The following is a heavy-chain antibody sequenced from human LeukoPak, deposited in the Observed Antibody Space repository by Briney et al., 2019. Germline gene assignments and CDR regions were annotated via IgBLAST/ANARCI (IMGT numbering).Heavy chain of an antibody. CDR2: IYSSGFT. J-gene: IGHJ3*02. D-gene: IGHD3-16*02. Sequence: PSQTLSLTCTVSGASISSGIYYWPWIRHHPGQGLEWIGYIYSSGFTHYNPSVRSRITMSIDTTNTQFSLRMTSVTVADTATYYCARSRGTIYRADEYDIWGQGTMVTVSS. CDR3: ARSRGTIYRADEYDI. CDR1: GASISSGIYY. V-gene: IGHV4-31*03.